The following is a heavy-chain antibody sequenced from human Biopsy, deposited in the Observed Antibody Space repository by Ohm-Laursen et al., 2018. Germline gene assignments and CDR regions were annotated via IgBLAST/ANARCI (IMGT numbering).Heavy chain of an antibody. J-gene: IGHJ6*02. CDR2: FSHTGTT. Sequence: SETLSLTCAVDGGSFSGYDWTWIRQPPGKGLEWVGEFSHTGTTIYNPSLKSRVTISVDTSKNQFSLKVRSVTAADTAVYYCVRGVDYYDPYHYYALDVWGQGTTVTVSS. CDR3: VRGVDYYDPYHYYALDV. V-gene: IGHV4-34*01. D-gene: IGHD3-22*01. CDR1: GGSFSGYD.